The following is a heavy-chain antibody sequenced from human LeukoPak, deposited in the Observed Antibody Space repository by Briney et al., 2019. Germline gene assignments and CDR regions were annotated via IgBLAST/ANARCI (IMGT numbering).Heavy chain of an antibody. D-gene: IGHD1-26*01. CDR2: FYPEDGET. CDR3: ATDLVGATTTRGVEYFQH. J-gene: IGHJ1*01. CDR1: GYTLTELS. Sequence: GASVNVSCKVSGYTLTELSMHWVRQAPGKGLEWMGGFYPEDGETIYAQKFQGRVTMTEDTSTDTAYMELSSLRSEDTAVYYCATDLVGATTTRGVEYFQHWGQGTLVTVSS. V-gene: IGHV1-24*01.